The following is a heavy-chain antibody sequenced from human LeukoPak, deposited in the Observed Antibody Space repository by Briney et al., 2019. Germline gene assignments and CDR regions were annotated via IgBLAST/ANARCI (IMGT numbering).Heavy chain of an antibody. V-gene: IGHV3-7*01. CDR1: GFMFSSYG. CDR2: IKQDGSEK. Sequence: PGGSLRLSCAASGFMFSSYGMHWVRQAPGKGLEWVANIKQDGSEKYYVDSVKGRFTISRDNAKNSLYLQMNSLRAEDTAVYYCARETDRVYGSGSYSSFDNWGQGTLVTVSS. J-gene: IGHJ4*02. CDR3: ARETDRVYGSGSYSSFDN. D-gene: IGHD3-10*01.